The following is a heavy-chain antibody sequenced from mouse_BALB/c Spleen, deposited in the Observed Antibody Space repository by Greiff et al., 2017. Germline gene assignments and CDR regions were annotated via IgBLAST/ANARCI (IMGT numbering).Heavy chain of an antibody. CDR1: GFSLTGYG. CDR2: VWGDGST. CDR3: ARWGSPPGFAY. J-gene: IGHJ3*01. V-gene: IGHV2-6-7*01. Sequence: VKLMESGPGLVAPSQSLSITCTVSGFSLTGYGVNWVRQPPGKGLEWLGMVWGDGSTDYNSALKSRLSISKDNSKSQVFLKMNSLQTDDTDRYYGARWGSPPGFAYWGQGTLVTVSA.